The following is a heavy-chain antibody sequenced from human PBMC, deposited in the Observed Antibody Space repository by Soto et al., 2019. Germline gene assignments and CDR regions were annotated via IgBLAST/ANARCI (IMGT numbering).Heavy chain of an antibody. CDR2: ISSSSSYI. CDR3: ARVMVYASDDMDV. D-gene: IGHD2-8*01. J-gene: IGHJ6*03. V-gene: IGHV3-21*01. CDR1: GFTFSSYS. Sequence: GGSLRLSCAASGFTFSSYSMNWVRQAPGKGLEWVSSISSSSSYIYYAGSVKGRFTISRDNAKNSLYLQMNSLRAEDTAVYYCARVMVYASDDMDVWGKGTTVTVSS.